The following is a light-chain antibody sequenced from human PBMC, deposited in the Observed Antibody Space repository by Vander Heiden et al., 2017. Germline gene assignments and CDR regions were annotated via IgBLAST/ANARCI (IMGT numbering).Light chain of an antibody. CDR2: GAS. CDR3: QQYNNWPLYT. CDR1: QSVSSN. J-gene: IGKJ2*01. V-gene: IGKV3-15*01. Sequence: DIVMTQSPATLSVSPGERATRSCRASQSVSSNLAWYQQKPGQAPRLLIYGASTRATGIPARFSGSGSGTEFTLTISSLQSEDFAVYYCQQYNNWPLYTFAQGTKLEIK.